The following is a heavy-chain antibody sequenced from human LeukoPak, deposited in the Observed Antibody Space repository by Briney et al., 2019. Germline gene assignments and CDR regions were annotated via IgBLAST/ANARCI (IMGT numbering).Heavy chain of an antibody. Sequence: TSQTLSLTCTVSGGSISSGGYYWSWIRQHPGKGLEWIGYIYYSGSTYYNPSLKSRVTKSVDTSKNQFSLKLSSVTAADTAVYYCARVYSYGTRQIDYWGQGTLVTVSS. D-gene: IGHD5-18*01. J-gene: IGHJ4*02. V-gene: IGHV4-31*03. CDR1: GGSISSGGYY. CDR3: ARVYSYGTRQIDY. CDR2: IYYSGST.